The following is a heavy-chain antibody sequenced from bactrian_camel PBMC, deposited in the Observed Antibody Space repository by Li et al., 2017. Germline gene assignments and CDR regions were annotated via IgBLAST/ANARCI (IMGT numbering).Heavy chain of an antibody. CDR1: GLSTYY. CDR2: INSRGDLT. D-gene: IGHD2*01. Sequence: VQLVESGGGLVQPGESLVLSCAASGLSTYYWTWVRQAPGKGLEWVAGINSRGDLTDYADSVKGRFTISQDSQDDAKTTLYLQMNNLKTEDTDVYYCAADCVVVTTELTHKIYWGKGTQVTVS. V-gene: IGHV3S40*01. J-gene: IGHJ7*01.